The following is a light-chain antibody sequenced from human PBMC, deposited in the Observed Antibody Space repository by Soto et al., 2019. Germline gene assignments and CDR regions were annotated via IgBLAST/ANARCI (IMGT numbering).Light chain of an antibody. CDR1: QSINRK. Sequence: EIVMTQSPVTLSVSPGERATLSCRASQSINRKLAWYQQRPGQAPRRLISDASIRATGIPARFSGSGSGTEFTLTIISLQSEDFAVYYCKQYYSWSPFTFGGGTRVEIK. CDR2: DAS. J-gene: IGKJ4*02. CDR3: KQYYSWSPFT. V-gene: IGKV3-15*01.